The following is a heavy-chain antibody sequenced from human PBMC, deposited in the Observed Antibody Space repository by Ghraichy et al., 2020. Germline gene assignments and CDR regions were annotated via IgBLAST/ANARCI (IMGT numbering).Heavy chain of an antibody. V-gene: IGHV1-18*01. Sequence: ASVKVSCKASGYTFSTYGISWVRQAPGQGLEWLGWISGYNDNTIHTEKLQGRVTMTTDTSTSTAYMELKSLRSDDTALYYCVRAGSSTRRFLSWFDPWGQGTLVTVSS. CDR1: GYTFSTYG. D-gene: IGHD1-1*01. J-gene: IGHJ5*02. CDR2: ISGYNDNT. CDR3: VRAGSSTRRFLSWFDP.